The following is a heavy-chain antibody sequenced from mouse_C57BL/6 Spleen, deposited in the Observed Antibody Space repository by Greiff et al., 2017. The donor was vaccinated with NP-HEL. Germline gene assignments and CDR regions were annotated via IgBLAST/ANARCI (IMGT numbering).Heavy chain of an antibody. V-gene: IGHV1-63*01. J-gene: IGHJ4*01. CDR1: GYTFTNYW. D-gene: IGHD2-4*01. Sequence: QVHVKQSGAELVRPGTSVKMSCKASGYTFTNYWIGWAKQRPGHGLEWIGDIYPGGGYTNYNEKFKGKATLTADKSSSTAYMQFSSLTSEDSAIYYCARRYDYDGYAMDYWGQGTSVTVSS. CDR3: ARRYDYDGYAMDY. CDR2: IYPGGGYT.